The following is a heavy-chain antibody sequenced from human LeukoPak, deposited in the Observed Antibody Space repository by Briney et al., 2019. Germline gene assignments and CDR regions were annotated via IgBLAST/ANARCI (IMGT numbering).Heavy chain of an antibody. D-gene: IGHD3-22*01. J-gene: IGHJ4*02. Sequence: SETLSLTCTVSGGSISSGGYYWSWIRQHPGKGLEWIGYIYYSGSTYYNPSLKSRVTISVDTSKNQFSLKLSSVTAADTAVYYCARGRAGFMIEHSFDYWGQGTLVTVSS. CDR3: ARGRAGFMIEHSFDY. V-gene: IGHV4-31*03. CDR2: IYYSGST. CDR1: GGSISSGGYY.